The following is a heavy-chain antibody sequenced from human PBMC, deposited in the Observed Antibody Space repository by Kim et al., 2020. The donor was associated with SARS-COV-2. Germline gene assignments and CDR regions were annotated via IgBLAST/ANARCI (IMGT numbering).Heavy chain of an antibody. D-gene: IGHD4-17*01. J-gene: IGHJ5*02. Sequence: SVKVSCKASGGTFSSYAISWVRQAPGQGLEWMGGIIPIFGTANYAQKFQGRVTITADESTSTAYMELSSLRSEDTAVYYCARDAARLRMTTVAPYNWFDPWGQGTLVTVSS. CDR3: ARDAARLRMTTVAPYNWFDP. CDR2: IIPIFGTA. CDR1: GGTFSSYA. V-gene: IGHV1-69*13.